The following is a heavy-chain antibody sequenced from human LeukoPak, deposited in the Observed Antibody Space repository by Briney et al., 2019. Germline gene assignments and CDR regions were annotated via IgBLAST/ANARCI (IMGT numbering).Heavy chain of an antibody. Sequence: SETLSLTCAVYGGSFSGYYWSWIRQPPGKGLEWIGEINHSGSTNYNPSLKSRVTISVDTSKNQFSLKLSSVTAADTAVYYCARAGRYCSGGSCYSSVLDYWGQGTLVTVSS. CDR1: GGSFSGYY. V-gene: IGHV4-34*01. CDR2: INHSGST. D-gene: IGHD2-15*01. J-gene: IGHJ4*02. CDR3: ARAGRYCSGGSCYSSVLDY.